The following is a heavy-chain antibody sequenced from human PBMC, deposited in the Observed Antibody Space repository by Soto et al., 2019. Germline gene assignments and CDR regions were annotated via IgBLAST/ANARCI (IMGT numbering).Heavy chain of an antibody. CDR3: ARGALGYCSSTSCLDPDY. D-gene: IGHD2-2*01. J-gene: IGHJ4*02. CDR1: GFTFSSYS. Sequence: GGSLRLSCAASGFTFSSYSMNWVRQAPGKGLEWVSSISSSSSYIYYADSVKGRFTISRENAKNSLYLQMNSLRAEDTAVYYCARGALGYCSSTSCLDPDYWGQGTLVTVSS. CDR2: ISSSSSYI. V-gene: IGHV3-21*01.